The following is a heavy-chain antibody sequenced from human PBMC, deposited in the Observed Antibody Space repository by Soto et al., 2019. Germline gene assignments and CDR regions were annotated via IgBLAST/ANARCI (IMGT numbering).Heavy chain of an antibody. Sequence: GGSLRLSCAASGFTFSSYAMSWVRQAPGKGLEWVSAISGSGGSTYYADSVKGRFTISRDNSKNTLYLQMNSLRAEDTAVYYCAKDLISDSSFLVPRRFRKDAFDIWGQGTMVTVSS. CDR1: GFTFSSYA. J-gene: IGHJ3*02. D-gene: IGHD6-6*01. V-gene: IGHV3-23*01. CDR3: AKDLISDSSFLVPRRFRKDAFDI. CDR2: ISGSGGST.